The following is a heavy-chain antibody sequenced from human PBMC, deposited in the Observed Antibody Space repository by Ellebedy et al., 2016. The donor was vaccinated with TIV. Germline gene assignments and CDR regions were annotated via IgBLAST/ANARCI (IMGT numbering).Heavy chain of an antibody. CDR3: AKDRTYYYDSSGYYYGGRADCYFDY. CDR1: GFTFNNYA. CDR2: IAGSGDTT. J-gene: IGHJ4*02. D-gene: IGHD3-22*01. Sequence: GESLKISXAASGFTFNNYAMNWVRQAPGKGLEWVSAIAGSGDTTYYAGSVKGRFTISRDNSKNTVYLQMNSLRVDDTAVYYCAKDRTYYYDSSGYYYGGRADCYFDYWGQGTLVTVSS. V-gene: IGHV3-23*01.